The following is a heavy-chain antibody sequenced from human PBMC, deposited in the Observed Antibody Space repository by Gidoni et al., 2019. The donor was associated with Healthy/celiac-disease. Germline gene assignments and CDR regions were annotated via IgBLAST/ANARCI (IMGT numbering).Heavy chain of an antibody. D-gene: IGHD3-16*01. Sequence: QVQLVQSGAEVKKPGASVKVSCKASGYTFTSYDLNWVRQATGQGLEWMGWMNPNSGNTGYAQKFQGRVTMTRNTPISTAYMELSSLRSEDTAVYYCARAYYDYIWGSSTFDFDYWGQGTLVTVSS. CDR2: MNPNSGNT. J-gene: IGHJ4*02. CDR3: ARAYYDYIWGSSTFDFDY. CDR1: GYTFTSYD. V-gene: IGHV1-8*01.